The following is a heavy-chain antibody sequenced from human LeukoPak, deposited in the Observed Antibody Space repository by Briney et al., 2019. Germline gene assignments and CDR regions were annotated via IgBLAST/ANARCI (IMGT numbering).Heavy chain of an antibody. D-gene: IGHD2-15*01. Sequence: ASVKVSCKASGYTFTGYYMHWVRQAPGQGLEWMGWINPNSDGTNYAQKFQGRVTMTRDTSISTAYMELSRLRSDDTAVYYCARDRVVVVAATGVSWFDPWGQGTLVTVSS. J-gene: IGHJ5*02. V-gene: IGHV1-2*02. CDR3: ARDRVVVVAATGVSWFDP. CDR1: GYTFTGYY. CDR2: INPNSDGT.